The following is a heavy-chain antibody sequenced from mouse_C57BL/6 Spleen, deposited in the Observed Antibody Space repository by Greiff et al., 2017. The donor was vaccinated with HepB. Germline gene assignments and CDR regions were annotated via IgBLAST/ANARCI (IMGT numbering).Heavy chain of an antibody. CDR2: IYPGSGST. J-gene: IGHJ4*01. CDR3: ARWGLLPYYAMDY. Sequence: VQLQQPGAELVKPGASVKMSCKASGYTFTSYWITWVKQRPGQGLEWIGDIYPGSGSTNYNEKFKSKATLTVDTSSSTAYMQLSSLTSEDSAVYYCARWGLLPYYAMDYWGQGTSVTVSS. V-gene: IGHV1-55*01. CDR1: GYTFTSYW. D-gene: IGHD2-3*01.